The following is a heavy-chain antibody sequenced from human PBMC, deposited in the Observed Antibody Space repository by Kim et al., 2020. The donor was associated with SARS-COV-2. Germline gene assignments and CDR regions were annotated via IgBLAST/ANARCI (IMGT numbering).Heavy chain of an antibody. V-gene: IGHV4-39*01. J-gene: IGHJ4*02. CDR3: ARHLKGAAAGTVDY. Sequence: SETLSLTCTVSGGSISSSSYYWGWIRQPPGKGLEWIGSIYYSGSTYYNPSLKSRVTISVDTSKNQFSLKLSSVTAADTAVYYCARHLKGAAAGTVDYWGQGTLVTVSS. D-gene: IGHD6-13*01. CDR1: GGSISSSSYY. CDR2: IYYSGST.